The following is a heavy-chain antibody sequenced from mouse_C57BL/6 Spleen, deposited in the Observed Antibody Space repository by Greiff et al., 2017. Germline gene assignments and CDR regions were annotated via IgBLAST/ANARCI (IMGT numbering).Heavy chain of an antibody. CDR2: ISSGSSTI. D-gene: IGHD2-4*01. V-gene: IGHV5-17*01. CDR3: ACCDYDGAMDD. Sequence: EVHLVESGGGLVKPGGSLKLSCAASGLTFSDYGMHWVRQAPEKGLAWVAYISSGSSTIYYADTEKGRFTISRDNAKNTLCLQMSSLRSEDTTMYYWACCDYDGAMDDWGPGTSVTVSS. J-gene: IGHJ4*01. CDR1: GLTFSDYG.